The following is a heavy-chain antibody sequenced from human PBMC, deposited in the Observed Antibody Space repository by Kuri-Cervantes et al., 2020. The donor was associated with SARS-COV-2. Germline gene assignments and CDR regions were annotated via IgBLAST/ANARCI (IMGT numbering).Heavy chain of an antibody. CDR2: INPGGGGT. D-gene: IGHD6-13*01. CDR1: GYSITGYY. V-gene: IGHV1-2*02. J-gene: IGHJ6*03. Sequence: ASVKVSCKASGYSITGYYIHWVRQAPGQGPEWMGWINPGGGGTHYAQKFQGRVTMTRDTSVSTAYMELSSLRPDDTAVYYCARSYSSTYYDAYFYYYYMDVWGKGTTVTVSS. CDR3: ARSYSSTYYDAYFYYYYMDV.